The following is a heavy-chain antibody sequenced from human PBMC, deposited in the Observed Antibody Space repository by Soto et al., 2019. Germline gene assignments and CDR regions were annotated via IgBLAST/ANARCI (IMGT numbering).Heavy chain of an antibody. CDR3: AKALSGACVHFAGMVV. Sequence: HPGWSQRICCSASGFIFSAYAMCRVRQAPGKGLEWVAVITGSSGSTHYADSVKGRLTVSSDNSKNTLFLQMKSLRADDTAVYYCAKALSGACVHFAGMVVWG. D-gene: IGHD4-17*01. CDR1: GFIFSAYA. CDR2: ITGSSGST. V-gene: IGHV3-23*01. J-gene: IGHJ6*01.